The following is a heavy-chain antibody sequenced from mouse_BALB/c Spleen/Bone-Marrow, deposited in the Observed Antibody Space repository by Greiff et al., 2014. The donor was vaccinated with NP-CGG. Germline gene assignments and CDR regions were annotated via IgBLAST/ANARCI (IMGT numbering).Heavy chain of an antibody. V-gene: IGHV1-18*01. CDR1: GYTFTDYT. CDR2: VNPNSGGT. Sequence: VQLQQSGPELVKPGASVKISCKTSGYTFTDYTLHWVKQSHGKSLEWIGGVNPNSGGTSYNQKFKSKATLNLDKSSTTAYMELRSLTSDDSAVYYCARARHYDFWGQGTTLTVSS. J-gene: IGHJ2*01. CDR3: ARARHYDF.